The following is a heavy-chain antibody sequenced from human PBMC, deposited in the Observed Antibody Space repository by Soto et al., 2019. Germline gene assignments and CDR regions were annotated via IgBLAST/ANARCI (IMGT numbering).Heavy chain of an antibody. CDR2: IYYSGST. CDR3: ARRGALYYYDCGAFDI. CDR1: GGSISSSSYY. Sequence: QLQLQESGPGLVKPSETLSLTCTVSGGSISSSSYYWGWIRQPPGKGLEWIGSIYYSGSTYYNPSLKSRVTISVDTSKNQFSLKLSSVTAADTAVYYCARRGALYYYDCGAFDIWGQGTMVTVSS. V-gene: IGHV4-39*01. D-gene: IGHD3-22*01. J-gene: IGHJ3*02.